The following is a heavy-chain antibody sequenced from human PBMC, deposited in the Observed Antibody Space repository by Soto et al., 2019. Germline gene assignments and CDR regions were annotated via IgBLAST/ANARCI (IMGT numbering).Heavy chain of an antibody. J-gene: IGHJ4*02. CDR2: FDPEDGET. V-gene: IGHV1-24*01. CDR1: GYTLTELS. CDR3: ATATLRRPRAFDY. D-gene: IGHD4-17*01. Sequence: GASVKVSCKVSGYTLTELSMHWVRQAPGKGLEWMGGFDPEDGETIYAQKYQGRVTMTEDTSTDTAYMELSSLRSEDTAVYYCATATLRRPRAFDYWGQGTLVTVSS.